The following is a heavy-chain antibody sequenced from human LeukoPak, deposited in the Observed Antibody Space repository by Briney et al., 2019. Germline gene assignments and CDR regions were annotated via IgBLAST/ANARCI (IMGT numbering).Heavy chain of an antibody. CDR2: MNPNSGNT. J-gene: IGHJ6*03. Sequence: ASVKVSCKASGYTFSSYGISWVRQATGQGLEWMGWMNPNSGNTGYAQKFQGRVTMTRNTSISTAYMELSSLRSEDTAVYYCARGLSSSWLYYYYYYYMDVWGKGTTVTISS. V-gene: IGHV1-8*02. CDR3: ARGLSSSWLYYYYYYYMDV. CDR1: GYTFSSYG. D-gene: IGHD6-13*01.